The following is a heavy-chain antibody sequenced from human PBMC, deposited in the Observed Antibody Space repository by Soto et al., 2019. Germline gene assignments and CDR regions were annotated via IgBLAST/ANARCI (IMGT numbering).Heavy chain of an antibody. Sequence: LSLTCTVSGGSISGHYWSWIRQPPRKGLQYIGYISYSGSANYNPSLKSRVTISVDTSNNQFSLRLSSVTAADTAVYYCARDVGLQHDTGYYDFWSGKNNWFDPWGQGILVTVSS. CDR3: ARDVGLQHDTGYYDFWSGKNNWFDP. D-gene: IGHD3-3*01. J-gene: IGHJ5*02. CDR2: ISYSGSA. V-gene: IGHV4-59*11. CDR1: GGSISGHY.